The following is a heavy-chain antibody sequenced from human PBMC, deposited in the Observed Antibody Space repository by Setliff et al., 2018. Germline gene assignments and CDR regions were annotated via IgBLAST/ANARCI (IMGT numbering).Heavy chain of an antibody. V-gene: IGHV4-39*07. J-gene: IGHJ3*02. CDR2: IYYSGST. D-gene: IGHD3-22*01. Sequence: PSETLSLTCTVSGGSISTSSYYWGWIRQPPGKGLEWVGSIYYSGSTYYNPSLKSRVTISVDTSKKQFSLKLSSVTAADTAVYYCARGKIRITMIVVPTGGAFDIWGQGTMVTVSS. CDR1: GGSISTSSYY. CDR3: ARGKIRITMIVVPTGGAFDI.